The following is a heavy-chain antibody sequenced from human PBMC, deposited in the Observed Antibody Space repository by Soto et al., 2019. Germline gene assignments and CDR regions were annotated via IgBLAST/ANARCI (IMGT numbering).Heavy chain of an antibody. D-gene: IGHD4-17*01. J-gene: IGHJ4*02. CDR1: GYTFTSYD. CDR3: AKDQSAENDYGAG. Sequence: ASVKVSCKASGYTFTSYDINWVRQATGQGLEWMGWMNPNSGNTGYAQKFQGRVTMTRNTSISTAYMELSSLRSEDTAVYYCAKDQSAENDYGAGWGQGTLVTVSS. V-gene: IGHV1-8*01. CDR2: MNPNSGNT.